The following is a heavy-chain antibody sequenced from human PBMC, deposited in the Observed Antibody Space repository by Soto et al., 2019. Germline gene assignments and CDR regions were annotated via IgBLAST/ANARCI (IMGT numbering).Heavy chain of an antibody. D-gene: IGHD3-3*01. J-gene: IGHJ6*02. Sequence: GGSLRLSCTASEFTFSSYTMSWVRQAPGKGLEWVSSISGSAGRIYYADSVKGRFTVSRDNSKDTLYLEMNTLRAEDTAVYYCAKGMAILHNYYAMDVWGQGTTVTVSS. V-gene: IGHV3-23*01. CDR3: AKGMAILHNYYAMDV. CDR2: ISGSAGRI. CDR1: EFTFSSYT.